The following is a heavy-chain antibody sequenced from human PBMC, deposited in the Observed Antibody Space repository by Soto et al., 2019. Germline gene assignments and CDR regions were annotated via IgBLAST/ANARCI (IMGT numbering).Heavy chain of an antibody. CDR2: IIPIFGIA. Sequence: ASVKVSCKASGGTFSSYAISWVRQAPGQGLEWMGGIIPIFGIANYAQKFQGRVTITADKSTSTAYMELSSLRSEDTAVYYCARDRRVGPADSSGYYYFDYWGQGTLVTVSS. V-gene: IGHV1-69*10. J-gene: IGHJ4*02. CDR1: GGTFSSYA. D-gene: IGHD3-22*01. CDR3: ARDRRVGPADSSGYYYFDY.